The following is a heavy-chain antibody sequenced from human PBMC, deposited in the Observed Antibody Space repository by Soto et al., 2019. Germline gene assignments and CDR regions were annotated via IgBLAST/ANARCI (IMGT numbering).Heavy chain of an antibody. V-gene: IGHV3-53*01. D-gene: IGHD1-26*01. Sequence: GGSLRLSCAASGFTVSSNYMSWVRQAPGKGLEWVSVIYSGGSTYYADSVKGRFTISRDNSKNTLYLQMNNLSAEDTAVYHCAKNQGVELVPLATVDWFDPWGQGSVVTVSS. CDR2: IYSGGST. CDR1: GFTVSSNY. CDR3: AKNQGVELVPLATVDWFDP. J-gene: IGHJ5*02.